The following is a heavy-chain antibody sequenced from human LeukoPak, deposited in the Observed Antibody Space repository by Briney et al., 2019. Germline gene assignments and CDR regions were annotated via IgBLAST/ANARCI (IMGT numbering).Heavy chain of an antibody. CDR3: VRDGGNYWFDP. V-gene: IGHV3-74*01. Sequence: GKSLRLSCAASGFTLSTYWLHWVRQPPGKGLVWVSRISSDGTNTGYADSVKGRFTISRDNAKHTVYLQMNSLRAEDTAVYYCVRDGGNYWFDPWGQGTLVTVSS. CDR1: GFTLSTYW. D-gene: IGHD4-23*01. CDR2: ISSDGTNT. J-gene: IGHJ5*02.